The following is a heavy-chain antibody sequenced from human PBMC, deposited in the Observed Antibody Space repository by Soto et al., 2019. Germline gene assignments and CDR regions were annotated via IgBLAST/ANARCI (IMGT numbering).Heavy chain of an antibody. D-gene: IGHD2-2*01. CDR1: GFTFSSYS. V-gene: IGHV3-21*01. CDR2: ISSSSSNI. Sequence: SLRLSCAASGFTFSSYSMNWVRQAPGKGLEWVSSISSSSSNIFYADSVKGRFTISRDDSRNTVNLQMNSVRLDDTAVYYCVRDTAEDCSGATCYVPLQHWGQGTLVTVSS. J-gene: IGHJ1*01. CDR3: VRDTAEDCSGATCYVPLQH.